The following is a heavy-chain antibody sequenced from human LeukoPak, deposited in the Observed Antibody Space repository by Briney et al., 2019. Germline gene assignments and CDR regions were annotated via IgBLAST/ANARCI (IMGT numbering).Heavy chain of an antibody. D-gene: IGHD1-7*01. CDR1: GDSISTSIYY. CDR3: ARQAQNRNYPRYFDY. CDR2: IYYSGNT. V-gene: IGHV4-39*02. J-gene: IGHJ4*02. Sequence: SETLSLTCTISGDSISTSIYYWGWIRQPPGRGLEWIGTIYYSGNTCYNASLKSRLTISVDTSKNHFSLKLSSVTAADTAVYYCARQAQNRNYPRYFDYWGQGTLVTVSS.